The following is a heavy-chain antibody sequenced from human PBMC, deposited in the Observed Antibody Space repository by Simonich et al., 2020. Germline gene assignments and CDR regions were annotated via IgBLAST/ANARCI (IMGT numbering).Heavy chain of an antibody. J-gene: IGHJ4*02. D-gene: IGHD1-26*01. CDR3: ARDHLDSGSYYFDY. V-gene: IGHV3-30*07. CDR1: GFTFSSYA. Sequence: QVQLVESGGGVVQPGRSLRLSCAASGFTFSSYAMHWVRQAPGKGRGGVAFISYDRSNKYYADSVKGRFTISRDNAKNTLYLQMNSLRAEDTAVYYCARDHLDSGSYYFDYWGQGTLVTVSS. CDR2: ISYDRSNK.